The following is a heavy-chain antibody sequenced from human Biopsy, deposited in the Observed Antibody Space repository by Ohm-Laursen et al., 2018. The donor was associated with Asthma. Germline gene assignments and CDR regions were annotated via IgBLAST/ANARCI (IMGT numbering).Heavy chain of an antibody. J-gene: IGHJ6*02. V-gene: IGHV1-69*13. CDR1: GDSLGSFINYA. Sequence: SVKVSCKASGDSLGSFINYAISWVRQAPRQGLEWMGGLIPVLGTADYAPMFEGRVTITADESTSTAYLELTSLRFEDTAVYYCARGYSDTDRIVYYYSGMEVWGQGTTVTVSS. D-gene: IGHD5-12*01. CDR3: ARGYSDTDRIVYYYSGMEV. CDR2: LIPVLGTA.